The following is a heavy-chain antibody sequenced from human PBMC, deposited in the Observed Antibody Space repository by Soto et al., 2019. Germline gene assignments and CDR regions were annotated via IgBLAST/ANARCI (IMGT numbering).Heavy chain of an antibody. CDR3: ARDFRSGDDSSGSNFDY. D-gene: IGHD3-22*01. Sequence: QVQLVQSGAEVKKPGASVKVSCKASGYTFTSYGISWVRQAPGQGLEWMGWISAYNGNTNYAQKLQGRVTTTTDTSTSTAYMELRSLRSDDTAVYYCARDFRSGDDSSGSNFDYWGQGTLVTVSS. J-gene: IGHJ4*02. CDR2: ISAYNGNT. CDR1: GYTFTSYG. V-gene: IGHV1-18*01.